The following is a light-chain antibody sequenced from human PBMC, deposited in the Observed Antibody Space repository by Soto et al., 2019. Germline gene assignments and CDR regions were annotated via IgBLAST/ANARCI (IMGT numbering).Light chain of an antibody. CDR1: QSVSSY. CDR3: QQYNNWLIT. V-gene: IGKV3-15*01. J-gene: IGKJ5*01. Sequence: EIVLSQSPATLSLSPGERATLSCRASQSVSSYLAWYQQKPGQAPRLLIYGASTRATGIPARFSGSGSGTEFTLTISSLQSEDFAVYYCQQYNNWLITFGQGTRLEI. CDR2: GAS.